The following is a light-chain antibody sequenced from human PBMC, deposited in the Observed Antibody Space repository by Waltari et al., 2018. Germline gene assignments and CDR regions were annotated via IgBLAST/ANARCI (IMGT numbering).Light chain of an antibody. V-gene: IGLV2-14*01. CDR2: DVS. CDR3: SSYTSSSTLENV. CDR1: SSDVGGYNY. Sequence: QSALTQPASVSGSPGQSITISCTGTSSDVGGYNYVSWYQQHPGKAPKLMIYDVSNRPSGVSNRFSVSKSGKPASLTISGLQAEDEADYYCSSYTSSSTLENVFGTGTKVTVL. J-gene: IGLJ1*01.